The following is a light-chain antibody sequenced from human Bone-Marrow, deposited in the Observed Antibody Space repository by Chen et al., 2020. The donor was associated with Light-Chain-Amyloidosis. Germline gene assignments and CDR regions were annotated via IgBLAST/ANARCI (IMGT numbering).Light chain of an antibody. V-gene: IGLV3-21*02. CDR1: NIGSTS. Sequence: SYVLTQPSSVSVAPGQTATIACGGNNIGSTSVHWYQQTPGQAPLLVVYDDSDRPSGIPERWSGYNAGNTASLSISRVEAGDEADYYGQVWDRSSDRPVFGGGTELTVL. CDR3: QVWDRSSDRPV. CDR2: DDS. J-gene: IGLJ3*02.